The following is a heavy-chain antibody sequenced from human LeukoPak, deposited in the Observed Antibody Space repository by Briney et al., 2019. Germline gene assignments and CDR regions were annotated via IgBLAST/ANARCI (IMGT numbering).Heavy chain of an antibody. V-gene: IGHV3-74*01. J-gene: IGHJ4*02. D-gene: IGHD3-10*01. CDR2: INSDGSST. Sequence: GRSLRLSCAASGFTFSSYWMHWVRQAPGKGLVWVSRINSDGSSTSYADSVKGRFTISRDNAKNTLYLQMNSLRAEDTAVYYCARGYYGSGSYYREFDYWGQGTLVTVSS. CDR1: GFTFSSYW. CDR3: ARGYYGSGSYYREFDY.